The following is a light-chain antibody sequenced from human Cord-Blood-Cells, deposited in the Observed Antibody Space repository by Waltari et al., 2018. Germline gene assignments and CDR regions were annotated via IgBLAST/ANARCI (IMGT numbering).Light chain of an antibody. CDR1: QSISSW. CDR2: KAS. J-gene: IGKJ1*01. V-gene: IGKV1-5*03. CDR3: QQYNSYSPTWT. Sequence: DIQMTQSPSTLSASVGDRVTITCRASQSISSWLAWYQQKPGKAPKLLIYKASSLESGVPSRLSCSGSGTEFTLTISSLQPDDFATYYCQQYNSYSPTWTFGQGTKVEIK.